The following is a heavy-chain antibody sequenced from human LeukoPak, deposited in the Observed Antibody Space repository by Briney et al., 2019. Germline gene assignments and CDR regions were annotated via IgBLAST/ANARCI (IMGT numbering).Heavy chain of an antibody. J-gene: IGHJ6*02. CDR2: ISSSSSYI. CDR1: GFTFSSYS. V-gene: IGHV3-21*04. CDR3: AKDQRGEQWLVSYYYYGMDV. D-gene: IGHD6-19*01. Sequence: PGGSLRLSCAASGFTFSSYSMNWVRQAPGKGLEWVSSISSSSSYIYYADSVKGRFTISRDNSKNTLYLQMNSLRAEDTAVYYCAKDQRGEQWLVSYYYYGMDVWGQGTTVTVSS.